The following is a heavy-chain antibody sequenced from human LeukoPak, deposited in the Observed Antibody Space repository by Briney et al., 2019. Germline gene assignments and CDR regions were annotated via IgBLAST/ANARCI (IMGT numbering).Heavy chain of an antibody. CDR1: GFTFSRYA. CDR2: ISGSGGST. Sequence: QPGGSLTLSCTASGFTFSRYAMSWVRQAPGKGLEWVSAISGSGGSTHYADSVKGRFTISRDNSKNTLYLQMNSLRAEDTAVYYCAKEFWEGFLEWLTYWGQGTLVTVSS. CDR3: AKEFWEGFLEWLTY. J-gene: IGHJ4*02. D-gene: IGHD3-3*01. V-gene: IGHV3-23*01.